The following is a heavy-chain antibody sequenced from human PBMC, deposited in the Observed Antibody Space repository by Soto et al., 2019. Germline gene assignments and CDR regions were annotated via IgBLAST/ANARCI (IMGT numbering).Heavy chain of an antibody. J-gene: IGHJ6*03. Sequence: ASVKVSCKASGYTFTSYGISWVRQAPGQGLEWMGWISAYNGNTNFAQKLQGRVTMTTDTSTSTAYMELRSLRSDDTAVYYCVRDLSCTSTSCYAEIPTNPYYYYLDVWGKGTTVTVSS. CDR2: ISAYNGNT. CDR1: GYTFTSYG. CDR3: VRDLSCTSTSCYAEIPTNPYYYYLDV. D-gene: IGHD2-2*01. V-gene: IGHV1-18*01.